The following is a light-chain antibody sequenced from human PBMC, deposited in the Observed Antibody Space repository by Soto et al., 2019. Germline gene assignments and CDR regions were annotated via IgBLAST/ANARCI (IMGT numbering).Light chain of an antibody. CDR1: QSISDL. V-gene: IGKV1-5*03. Sequence: DIQMTQSPSTLSASVGDRVTITCRASQSISDLLAWYQQKPGKAPKLLIYKASNLKSGVPSRFSGSGSGTEYTLTISSLHPDDFATYYCQQYNGYWTFGQGTKVEIK. CDR2: KAS. CDR3: QQYNGYWT. J-gene: IGKJ1*01.